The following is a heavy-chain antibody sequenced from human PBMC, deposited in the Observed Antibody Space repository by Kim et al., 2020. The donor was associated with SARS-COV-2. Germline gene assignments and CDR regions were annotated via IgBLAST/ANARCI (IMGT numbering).Heavy chain of an antibody. CDR1: GGSISSSSYY. D-gene: IGHD2-15*01. CDR2: IYYSGST. Sequence: SETLSLTCTVSGGSISSSSYYWGWIRQPPGKGLEWIGSIYYSGSTYYNPSLKSRVTISVDTSKNQFSLKLSSVTAADTAVYYCARHFCGRGSCLGNWFDPWGQGTLVTVSS. CDR3: ARHFCGRGSCLGNWFDP. V-gene: IGHV4-39*01. J-gene: IGHJ5*02.